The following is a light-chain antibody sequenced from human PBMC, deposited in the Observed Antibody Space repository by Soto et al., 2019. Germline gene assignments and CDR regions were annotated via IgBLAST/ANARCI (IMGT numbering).Light chain of an antibody. V-gene: IGKV1-5*03. CDR2: KAS. Sequence: DIQMTQSPSTLSASVGDRVTITCRASQSISSWLAWYQKKPGKAPKLLIYKASSLESGVPSRFSGSGSGTEFTLTINSLKPDDFATDYCQQYNSYSPWTFGQGTKVAIK. J-gene: IGKJ1*01. CDR3: QQYNSYSPWT. CDR1: QSISSW.